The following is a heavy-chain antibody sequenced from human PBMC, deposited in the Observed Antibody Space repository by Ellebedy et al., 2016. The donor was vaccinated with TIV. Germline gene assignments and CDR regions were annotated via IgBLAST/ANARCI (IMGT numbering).Heavy chain of an antibody. CDR2: VYPGDSDT. CDR1: GNSFTTYW. V-gene: IGHV5-51*01. J-gene: IGHJ4*02. D-gene: IGHD1-26*01. Sequence: PGGSLRLSCQGSGNSFTTYWIGWVRQMPGRGLEWMGLVYPGDSDTRYSPSFRGQVTISADRSISTAYLQWSSLKASDTAIYYCARHPHLGSYRFDFWGQGTLVTVSS. CDR3: ARHPHLGSYRFDF.